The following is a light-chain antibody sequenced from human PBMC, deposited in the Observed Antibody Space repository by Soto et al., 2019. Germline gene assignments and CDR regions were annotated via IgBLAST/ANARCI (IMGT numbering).Light chain of an antibody. V-gene: IGKV3-20*01. CDR1: QSVDSHS. J-gene: IGKJ2*01. Sequence: DIVLTQSPGTLSLSPGERATLSCRASQSVDSHSLAWYHQRPGQAPRLLISAASRRASGIPDRFSGSGSGTDFTLSISRMEHEDCGMYYCQQHVKAPRNFGQGTKLEIK. CDR2: AAS. CDR3: QQHVKAPRN.